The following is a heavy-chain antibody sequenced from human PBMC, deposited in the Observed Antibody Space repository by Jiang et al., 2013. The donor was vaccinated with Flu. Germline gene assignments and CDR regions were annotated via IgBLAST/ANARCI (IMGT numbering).Heavy chain of an antibody. CDR2: IDPSDSYT. Sequence: EVKKPGESLRISCKGSGYSFTSYWISWVRQMPGKGLEWMGRIDPSDSYTNYSPSFQGHVTISADKSISTAYLQWSSLKASDTAMYYCARHVLWFGEFNYFDYWGQGTLVTVSS. J-gene: IGHJ4*02. CDR1: GYSFTSYW. V-gene: IGHV5-10-1*01. D-gene: IGHD3-10*01. CDR3: ARHVLWFGEFNYFDY.